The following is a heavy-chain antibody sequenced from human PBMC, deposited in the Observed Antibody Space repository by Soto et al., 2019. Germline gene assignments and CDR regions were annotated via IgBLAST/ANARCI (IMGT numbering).Heavy chain of an antibody. V-gene: IGHV3-30*18. CDR1: GFTFSSYG. Sequence: QVQLVESGGGVVQPGRSLRLSCAASGFTFSSYGMHWVRQAPGKGLEWVAVISYDGSNKYYADSVKGRFTISRDNSKNTLYLQMNTLRAEDTPVYDCAKSGVRRGLEPWWYFDLWGRGTLVTVSS. CDR3: AKSGVRRGLEPWWYFDL. J-gene: IGHJ2*01. D-gene: IGHD1-1*01. CDR2: ISYDGSNK.